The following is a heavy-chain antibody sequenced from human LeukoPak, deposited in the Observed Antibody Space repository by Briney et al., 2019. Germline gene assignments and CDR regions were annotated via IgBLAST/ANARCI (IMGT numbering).Heavy chain of an antibody. CDR1: GFTFSSYE. V-gene: IGHV3-48*03. J-gene: IGHJ4*02. Sequence: GGSLRLSCAASGFTFSSYEMNWVRQAPGKGLEWVSYISSSGSTIYYADSVKGRFTISRDNAKNSLYLQMNSLRAEDTAVYYCARVRVSSGYHHYFDYWGQGTLVTVSS. CDR2: ISSSGSTI. D-gene: IGHD3-22*01. CDR3: ARVRVSSGYHHYFDY.